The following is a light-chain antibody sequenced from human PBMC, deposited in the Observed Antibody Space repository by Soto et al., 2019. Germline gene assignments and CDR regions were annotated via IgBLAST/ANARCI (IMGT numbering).Light chain of an antibody. CDR2: GAS. V-gene: IGKV3-15*01. CDR3: QQYYNWPGT. CDR1: QSVSNN. Sequence: EIVMTQSPATLYVSPGERVTLSCRASQSVSNNVAWYQQKPGQAPGLLIDGASTRVTGIPTRFRGSGSGTEFPLTISSLQSEDVAIYYCQQYYNWPGTFGQGTKLEIK. J-gene: IGKJ2*01.